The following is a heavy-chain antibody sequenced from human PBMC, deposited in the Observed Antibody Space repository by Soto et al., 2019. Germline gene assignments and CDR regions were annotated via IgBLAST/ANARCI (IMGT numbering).Heavy chain of an antibody. CDR1: GYSFTSYW. D-gene: IGHD2-2*01. Sequence: GESLKISCKGSGYSFTSYWIGWVRQMPGKGLEWMGIIYPGDSDTRYSPSFQGQVTISADKSISTAYLQWSSLKASDTAMYYCARHPYCSSTSCSWFDPWGQGTLVTVSS. J-gene: IGHJ5*02. CDR3: ARHPYCSSTSCSWFDP. CDR2: IYPGDSDT. V-gene: IGHV5-51*01.